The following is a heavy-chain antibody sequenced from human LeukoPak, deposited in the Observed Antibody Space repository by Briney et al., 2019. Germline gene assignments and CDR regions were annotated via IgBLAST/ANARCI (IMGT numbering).Heavy chain of an antibody. CDR3: ATGGGLWFGELDFDY. J-gene: IGHJ4*02. D-gene: IGHD3-10*01. Sequence: PGGSLRLSCAASGFTFSSYAMSWVRQAPGKGLEWVSAISGSGGSTYYADSVKGRFTISRDNSKNTLYMQMNSLRAEDTAVYSCATGGGLWFGELDFDYWGQGTLVTVSS. CDR1: GFTFSSYA. CDR2: ISGSGGST. V-gene: IGHV3-23*01.